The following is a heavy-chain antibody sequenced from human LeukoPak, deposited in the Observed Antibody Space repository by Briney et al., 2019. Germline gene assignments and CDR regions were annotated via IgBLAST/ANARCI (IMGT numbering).Heavy chain of an antibody. V-gene: IGHV4-30-4*01. CDR3: AREGSGYGSNWFDP. J-gene: IGHJ5*02. CDR2: IYYSGST. D-gene: IGHD5-12*01. CDR1: GGSTSSGDYY. Sequence: SQTLSLTCTVSGGSTSSGDYYWSWIRQPPGKGLEWIGYIYYSGSTYYNPSLKSRVTISVGTSKNQFSLKLSSVTAADTAVYYCAREGSGYGSNWFDPWGQGTLVTVSS.